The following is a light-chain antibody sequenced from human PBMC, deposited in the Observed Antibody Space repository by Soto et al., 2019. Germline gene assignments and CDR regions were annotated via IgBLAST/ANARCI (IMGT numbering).Light chain of an antibody. CDR1: QSVRSSN. V-gene: IGKV3-20*01. CDR2: GTS. Sequence: EIVMTQSPATLSVSPGERGTLSCRASQSVRSSNLAWFQQKPGQAPRLLIFGTSSRATGIPDRFSGSGSGTDFTLTISRLEVEDCAVYYCQHYGRSTWTFGQGTKVDI. J-gene: IGKJ1*01. CDR3: QHYGRSTWT.